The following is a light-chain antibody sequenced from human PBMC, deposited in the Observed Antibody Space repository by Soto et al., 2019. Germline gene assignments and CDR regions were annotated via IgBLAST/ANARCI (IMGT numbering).Light chain of an antibody. CDR3: QQYNIWTQT. CDR1: QSVSSN. J-gene: IGKJ1*01. CDR2: GAF. V-gene: IGKV3-15*01. Sequence: EILMTQSPVTLSVSPGERVTLSCGASQSVSSNLAWYQQKPGQAPSLLIYGAFTRATGIPARLSGTGYGTELTITISSMKYEDFELYLCQQYNIWTQTFGQGTKVDIK.